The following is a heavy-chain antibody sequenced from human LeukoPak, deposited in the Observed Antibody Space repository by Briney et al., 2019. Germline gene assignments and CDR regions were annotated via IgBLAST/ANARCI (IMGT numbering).Heavy chain of an antibody. CDR3: TRDQGVGATRRYYGMDV. J-gene: IGHJ6*02. Sequence: GPLRLSCTASGFTFGDYAMSWVRQAPGKGLEWVGFIRSKAYGGTTEYAASVKGRFTISRDDSKSIAYLQMNSLKTEDTAVYYCTRDQGVGATRRYYGMDVWGQGTTVTVSS. CDR1: GFTFGDYA. D-gene: IGHD1-26*01. CDR2: IRSKAYGGTT. V-gene: IGHV3-49*04.